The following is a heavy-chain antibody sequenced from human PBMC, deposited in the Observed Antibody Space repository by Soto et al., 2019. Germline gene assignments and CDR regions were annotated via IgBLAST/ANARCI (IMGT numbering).Heavy chain of an antibody. D-gene: IGHD3-10*01. CDR1: GGTFSSYA. V-gene: IGHV1-69*06. CDR2: IIPIFGTA. CDR3: ARVERFGEFNYYYYGMDV. J-gene: IGHJ6*02. Sequence: ASVKVSCKASGGTFSSYAIGWVRQAPGQGLEWMGGIIPIFGTANYAQKFQGRVTITADKSTSTAYMELSSLRSEDTAVYYCARVERFGEFNYYYYGMDVWGQGTTVTVSS.